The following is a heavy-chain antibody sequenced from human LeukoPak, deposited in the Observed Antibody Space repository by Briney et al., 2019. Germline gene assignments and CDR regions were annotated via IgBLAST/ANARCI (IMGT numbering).Heavy chain of an antibody. V-gene: IGHV4-59*01. CDR3: AREPGFDSSGYLNWFDP. CDR2: ISYSGST. D-gene: IGHD3-22*01. CDR1: GGSISSYY. Sequence: ASETLSLTCTVSGGSISSYYWSWIRQPPGKGLEWIACISYSGSTKYNPSLKSRVTISVDTSKNQLSLKLSSVTAADTAVYYCAREPGFDSSGYLNWFDPWGQGTLVTVSS. J-gene: IGHJ5*02.